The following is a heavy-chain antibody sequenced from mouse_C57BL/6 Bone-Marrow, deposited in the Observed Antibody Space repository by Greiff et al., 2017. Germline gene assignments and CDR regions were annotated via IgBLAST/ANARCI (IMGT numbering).Heavy chain of an antibody. J-gene: IGHJ2*01. CDR2: ISSGGSYT. Sequence: EVQRVESGGDLVKPGGSLKLSCAASGFTFSSYGMSWVRQTPDKRLEWFATISSGGSYTYYPDSVKGRFTISRDNAKNTLYLQMSSLKSEDTAMYYCARGGVVATNYFDYWGQGTTLTVSS. D-gene: IGHD1-1*01. CDR3: ARGGVVATNYFDY. CDR1: GFTFSSYG. V-gene: IGHV5-6*01.